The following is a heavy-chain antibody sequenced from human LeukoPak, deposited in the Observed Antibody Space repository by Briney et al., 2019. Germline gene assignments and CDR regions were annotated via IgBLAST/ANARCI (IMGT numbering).Heavy chain of an antibody. J-gene: IGHJ4*02. CDR1: GFTLTNYG. CDR2: ISYDGSKK. CDR3: PRDRSGTYSADY. D-gene: IGHD3-10*01. V-gene: IGHV3-30-3*01. Sequence: GGSLRLSCAASGFTLTNYGMHWVRQAPGKGLEWVAIISYDGSKKYYADSVNGRFTTSRDISKNTMYLQMNSLRAEDTAVYYCPRDRSGTYSADYWGQGTLVTVSS.